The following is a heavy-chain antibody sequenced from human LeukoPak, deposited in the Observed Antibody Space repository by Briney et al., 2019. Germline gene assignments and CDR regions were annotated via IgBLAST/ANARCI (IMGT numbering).Heavy chain of an antibody. CDR2: FDPEDGET. Sequence: GASVKVSCKVSGYTLTELSMHWVRQAPGKVLEWMGGFDPEDGETIYAQKFQGRVTMTGDTSTDTAYMELSSLRSEDTAVYYCATSDPLAHYYYMDVWGKGTTVTVSS. CDR3: ATSDPLAHYYYMDV. CDR1: GYTLTELS. V-gene: IGHV1-24*01. J-gene: IGHJ6*03.